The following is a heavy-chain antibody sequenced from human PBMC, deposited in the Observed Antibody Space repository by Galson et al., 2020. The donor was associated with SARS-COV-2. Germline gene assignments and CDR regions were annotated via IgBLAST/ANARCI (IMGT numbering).Heavy chain of an antibody. D-gene: IGHD1-26*01. Sequence: SETLSLTCTVSGYSISSGYYWGWIRQPPGKGLAWIGSIYHSGSTYYNPSLKSRVTISVDTSKNQFSLKLSSVTAADTAVYYCATWDGTLDYWGQGTLVTVSS. J-gene: IGHJ4*02. CDR2: IYHSGST. CDR1: GYSISSGYY. CDR3: ATWDGTLDY. V-gene: IGHV4-38-2*02.